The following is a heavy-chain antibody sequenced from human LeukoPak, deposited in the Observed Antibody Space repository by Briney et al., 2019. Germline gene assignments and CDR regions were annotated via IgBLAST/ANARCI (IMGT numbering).Heavy chain of an antibody. CDR1: GFTFSSYW. V-gene: IGHV3-7*01. Sequence: GGSLRLSCAASGFTFSSYWMSWVRQAPGKGLEWVANIKEDGSAKYSVDSAKGRFTISRDNAKSSLYLQMNSLRAEDTAVYYCARDRTGSGSYSDHWGQGTLITVSS. J-gene: IGHJ4*02. D-gene: IGHD3-10*01. CDR2: IKEDGSAK. CDR3: ARDRTGSGSYSDH.